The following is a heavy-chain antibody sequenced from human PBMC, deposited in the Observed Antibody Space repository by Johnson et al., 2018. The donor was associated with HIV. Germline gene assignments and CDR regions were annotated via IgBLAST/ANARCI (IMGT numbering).Heavy chain of an antibody. J-gene: IGHJ3*02. V-gene: IGHV3-11*04. CDR3: ARARTVVIARPDAFDI. CDR1: GFTFSDYY. D-gene: IGHD2-21*01. CDR2: ISSSGSTI. Sequence: QVQLVESGGGLVNPGGSLRLSCAASGFTFSDYYMSWIRQAPGKGLEWVSYISSSGSTIYYADSVKGRFTISRDNAKNSLYLQMNSLRAEDTAVYYCARARTVVIARPDAFDIWGQGTMVTVSS.